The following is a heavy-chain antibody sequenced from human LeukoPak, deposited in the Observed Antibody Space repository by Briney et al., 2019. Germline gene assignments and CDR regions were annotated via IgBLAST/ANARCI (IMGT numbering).Heavy chain of an antibody. CDR3: ARGDSSGTRY. D-gene: IGHD6-19*01. V-gene: IGHV1-2*02. Sequence: ASVKVSCKASGYTFTGYYMHWVRQAPGQGLEWMGWINPNSGGTNYAQKFQGRVTMTRDTSISTVYMELSSLRSDDTAIYYCARGDSSGTRYWGQGTLVTVSS. CDR1: GYTFTGYY. CDR2: INPNSGGT. J-gene: IGHJ4*02.